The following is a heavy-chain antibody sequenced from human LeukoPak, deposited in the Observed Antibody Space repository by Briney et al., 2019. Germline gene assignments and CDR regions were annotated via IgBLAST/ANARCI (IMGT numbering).Heavy chain of an antibody. CDR1: GGTFSSYA. V-gene: IGHV1-69*05. CDR2: IIPIFGTG. Sequence: SVKVSCKASGGTFSSYAISWVRQAPGQGLEWMGGIIPIFGTGNYAQKFQGRVTITTDESTSTAYMELSSLRSEDTAVYYCARLEITFGGVIASWGQGTLVTVSS. D-gene: IGHD3-16*02. J-gene: IGHJ5*02. CDR3: ARLEITFGGVIAS.